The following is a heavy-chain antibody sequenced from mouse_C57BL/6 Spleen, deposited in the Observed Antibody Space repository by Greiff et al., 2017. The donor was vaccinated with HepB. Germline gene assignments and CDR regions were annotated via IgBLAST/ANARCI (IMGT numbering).Heavy chain of an antibody. CDR1: GFTFSSYA. CDR2: ISDGGSYT. Sequence: DVKLQESGGGLVKPGGSLKLSCAASGFTFSSYAMSWVRQTPEKRLEWVATISDGGSYTYYPDNVKGRFTISRDNAKNNLYLQMSHLKSEDTAMYYCAREGNGNYVAWFAYWGQGTLVTVSA. CDR3: AREGNGNYVAWFAY. J-gene: IGHJ3*01. V-gene: IGHV5-4*01. D-gene: IGHD2-1*01.